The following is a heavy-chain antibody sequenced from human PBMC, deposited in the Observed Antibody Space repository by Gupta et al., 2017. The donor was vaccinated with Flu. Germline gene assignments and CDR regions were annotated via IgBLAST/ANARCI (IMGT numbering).Heavy chain of an antibody. CDR1: GFTFSTYA. CDR3: AKDGQLLQNWFDP. CDR2: ISDSGSHT. V-gene: IGHV3-23*01. Sequence: EVQLLESGGGLVQPGGSLRLSCAASGFTFSTYAMNWVRQAPGKGLEWVSGISDSGSHTYYADSVKGRFTISRDNSKSTLYLQMDSLRAEDTAVYYCAKDGQLLQNWFDPWGQGTLVTVSS. D-gene: IGHD2-2*01. J-gene: IGHJ5*02.